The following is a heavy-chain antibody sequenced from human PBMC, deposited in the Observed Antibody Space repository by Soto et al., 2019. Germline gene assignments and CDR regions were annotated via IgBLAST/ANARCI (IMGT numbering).Heavy chain of an antibody. CDR1: GFTFSSYG. V-gene: IGHV3-33*01. CDR3: ASSPKSNGGSWHEDYFDY. D-gene: IGHD2-15*01. Sequence: QVQLVESGGGVVQPGRSLRLSCAASGFTFSSYGMHWVRQAPGKGLEWVAVIWYDGSNKYYADSVKGRFTISRDNSKNTLYLQMNSLRAEDTAVYYCASSPKSNGGSWHEDYFDYWGQGTLVTVSS. J-gene: IGHJ4*02. CDR2: IWYDGSNK.